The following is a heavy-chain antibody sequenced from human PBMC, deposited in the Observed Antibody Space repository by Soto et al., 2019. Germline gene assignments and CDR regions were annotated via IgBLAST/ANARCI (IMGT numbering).Heavy chain of an antibody. J-gene: IGHJ5*02. CDR3: AKWDGYGDH. Sequence: EVQLLESGGDLVQPGGSLRLSCAASGFSFSSYSFTWVRQAPGKGLEWVAGIGIGGDKTWHADSVKGRFTISRDNSKNTVYLQMKSLRVDDTAVYYCAKWDGYGDHWGQGTLVTVSS. D-gene: IGHD1-1*01. V-gene: IGHV3-23*01. CDR2: IGIGGDKT. CDR1: GFSFSSYS.